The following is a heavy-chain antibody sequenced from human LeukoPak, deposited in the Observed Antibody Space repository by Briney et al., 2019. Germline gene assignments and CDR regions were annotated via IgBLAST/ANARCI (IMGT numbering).Heavy chain of an antibody. CDR1: GDSINSLDL. CDR3: AGLVGRYSSGLYYYYFDF. Sequence: SGTLSLTCTVSGDSINSLDLWSWVRQPPGKGLEWIGEMYLSGTTHSNPSVKSRVTISVDKSKNQFFLNLSSVTAADTAVYYCAGLVGRYSSGLYYYYFDFWGQGTLVTVSS. CDR2: MYLSGTT. V-gene: IGHV4-4*02. J-gene: IGHJ4*02. D-gene: IGHD3-22*01.